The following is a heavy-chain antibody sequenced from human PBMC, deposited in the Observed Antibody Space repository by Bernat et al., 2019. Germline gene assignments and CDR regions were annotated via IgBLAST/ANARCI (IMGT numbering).Heavy chain of an antibody. D-gene: IGHD6-13*01. CDR2: IYYSGST. CDR1: GGSISSSSYY. V-gene: IGHV4-39*01. J-gene: IGHJ4*02. CDR3: ATRVAANIFDY. Sequence: QLQLQESGPGLVKPSETLSLTCTVSGGSISSSSYYWGWIRQPPGKGLEWVGSIYYSGSTYYNPSLKSRVTISVDTSKNQFSLKLRSVTAADTAVYYCATRVAANIFDYWGQGTLVTVSS.